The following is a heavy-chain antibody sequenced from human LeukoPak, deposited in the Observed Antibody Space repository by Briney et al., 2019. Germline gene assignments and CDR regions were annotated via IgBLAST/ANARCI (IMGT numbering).Heavy chain of an antibody. CDR3: ARDSVAAAVDP. CDR2: ISAYNGNT. J-gene: IGHJ5*02. D-gene: IGHD6-25*01. CDR1: GGTFSSYA. Sequence: ASVKVSCKASGGTFSSYAISWVRQAPGQGLEWMGWISAYNGNTNYAQKLQGRVTMTTDTSTSTAYMELRSLRSDDTAVYYCARDSVAAAVDPWGQGTLVTVSS. V-gene: IGHV1-18*01.